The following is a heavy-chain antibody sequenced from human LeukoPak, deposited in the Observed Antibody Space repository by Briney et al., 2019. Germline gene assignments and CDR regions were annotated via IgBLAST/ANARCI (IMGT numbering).Heavy chain of an antibody. CDR1: GFTFSSYG. Sequence: PGGSLRLSCAASGFTFSSYGVHWVRQAPGKGLEWVAVISYDGSNKYYADSVKGRFTISRDNSKNTLYLQMNSLRAEDTAVYYCAMDDPSSWYWKGLDYWGQGTLVTVSS. CDR2: ISYDGSNK. J-gene: IGHJ4*02. D-gene: IGHD6-13*01. V-gene: IGHV3-30*03. CDR3: AMDDPSSWYWKGLDY.